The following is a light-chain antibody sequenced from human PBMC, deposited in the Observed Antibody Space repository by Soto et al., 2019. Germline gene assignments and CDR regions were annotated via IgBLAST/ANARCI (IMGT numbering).Light chain of an antibody. CDR2: GAS. V-gene: IGKV3-20*01. CDR3: QQYGSSPPT. J-gene: IGKJ3*01. Sequence: EIVLTQSPGTLSLSPGERATLSCRASQSVSSSYLAWYQQKPGQAPRPLIYGASSRATGIPDRFSGSGSGTDFTLTISRLEPEGFAVYYCQQYGSSPPTFGPGTKVDIK. CDR1: QSVSSSY.